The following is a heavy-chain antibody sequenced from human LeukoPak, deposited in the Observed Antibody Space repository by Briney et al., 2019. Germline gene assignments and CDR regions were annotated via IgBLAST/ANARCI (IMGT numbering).Heavy chain of an antibody. D-gene: IGHD2-15*01. Sequence: PGGSLRLSCAASGFTFSDYYMSWIRQAPGKGLEWIGNIYYSGSTYYNPSLKSRLTISLDTSKNQFSLRLSSVTAADTAVYYCARPIYCSGGSCHTDYWGQGTLVTVSS. J-gene: IGHJ4*02. CDR1: GFTFSDYY. CDR2: IYYSGST. CDR3: ARPIYCSGGSCHTDY. V-gene: IGHV4-38-2*01.